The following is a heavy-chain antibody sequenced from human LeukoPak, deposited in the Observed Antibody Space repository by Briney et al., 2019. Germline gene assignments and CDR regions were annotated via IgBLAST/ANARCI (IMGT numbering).Heavy chain of an antibody. Sequence: GGSLRLSCAASGFTFSSYGMHWVRQAPGKGLEWVAVIWYDGSNKYYADSVKGRFIISTDSSKNTLYLQMNSLRAEDTAVYYCARDSHDSSGYPRFFDYWGQGTLVTVSS. CDR2: IWYDGSNK. CDR1: GFTFSSYG. V-gene: IGHV3-33*01. D-gene: IGHD3-22*01. CDR3: ARDSHDSSGYPRFFDY. J-gene: IGHJ4*02.